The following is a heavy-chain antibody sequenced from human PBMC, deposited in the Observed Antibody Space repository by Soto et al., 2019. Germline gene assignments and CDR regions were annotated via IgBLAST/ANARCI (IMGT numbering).Heavy chain of an antibody. Sequence: ASVKVSCKASGYTFTSYYMHWVRQAPGQGLEWMGIINPSGGSTSYAQKFQGRVTMTRDTSTSTVYMELSSLRSEDTAVYYCARDKTAAGSYYYYYMDVWGKGTTVTVYS. V-gene: IGHV1-46*03. CDR3: ARDKTAAGSYYYYYMDV. CDR2: INPSGGST. CDR1: GYTFTSYY. J-gene: IGHJ6*03. D-gene: IGHD6-13*01.